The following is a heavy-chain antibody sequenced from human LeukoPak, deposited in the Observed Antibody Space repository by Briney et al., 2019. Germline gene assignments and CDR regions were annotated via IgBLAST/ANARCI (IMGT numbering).Heavy chain of an antibody. CDR1: GYTFTNYD. V-gene: IGHV1-8*01. CDR2: MNPHSGDT. CDR3: ARGYSTYYDFDY. Sequence: GASVKVSCKASGYTFTNYDINWVRQATGQGLEWLGWMNPHSGDTGFAHKFQGRVTMTRNTSISTAYMELSRLRSEDTAVYYCARGYSTYYDFDYWGQGTLVTVSS. J-gene: IGHJ4*02. D-gene: IGHD1-26*01.